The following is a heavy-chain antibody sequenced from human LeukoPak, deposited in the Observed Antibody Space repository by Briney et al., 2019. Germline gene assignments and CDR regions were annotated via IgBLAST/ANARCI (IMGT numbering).Heavy chain of an antibody. Sequence: GASVKVSCKASGYTFTGYYMHWVRQAPGQGLEWMGWISAYNGNTNYAQKLQGRVTMTTDTSTSTAYMELRSLRSDDTAVYYCARSGYSYGYEVVQLDYWGQGTLVTVSS. CDR1: GYTFTGYY. CDR2: ISAYNGNT. V-gene: IGHV1-18*04. J-gene: IGHJ4*02. D-gene: IGHD5-18*01. CDR3: ARSGYSYGYEVVQLDY.